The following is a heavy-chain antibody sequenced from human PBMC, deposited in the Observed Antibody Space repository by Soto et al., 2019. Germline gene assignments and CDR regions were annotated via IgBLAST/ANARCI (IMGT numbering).Heavy chain of an antibody. D-gene: IGHD1-26*01. J-gene: IGHJ4*02. CDR1: GFSFTSYE. Sequence: ASVKVSCKASGFSFTSYEMHWVRQAPGQSLEWMGWINVGNGNTEYSQRVQGRVTITRDISASTVYMQLSSLTFADTAVYYCARDESFHFDYWGQGTLVTVSS. CDR3: ARDESFHFDY. V-gene: IGHV1-3*01. CDR2: INVGNGNT.